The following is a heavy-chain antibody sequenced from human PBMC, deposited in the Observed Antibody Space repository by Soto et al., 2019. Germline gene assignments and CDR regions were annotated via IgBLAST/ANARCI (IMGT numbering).Heavy chain of an antibody. CDR3: ADLAMTMSLLDY. CDR1: GGSISSSHW. Sequence: QVQLQESGPRLVKPSGTLSLTCAVSGGSISSSHWWNWVRQPPGKGLEWIGEIYHSGVTNYNPSLNSRVTISVHKSKNQFSLRLTSVTAADTAVYYCADLAMTMSLLDYWGQGTLVTVSS. D-gene: IGHD3-10*02. CDR2: IYHSGVT. J-gene: IGHJ4*02. V-gene: IGHV4-4*02.